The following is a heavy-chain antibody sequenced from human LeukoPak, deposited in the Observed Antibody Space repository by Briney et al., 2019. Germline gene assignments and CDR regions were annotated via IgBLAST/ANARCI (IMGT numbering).Heavy chain of an antibody. Sequence: ASVKVSCKVSGYTFTDYYMHWVQQAPGKGLEWMGLVDPEDGETIYAEKFQGRVTITAEQSTDTAYMELSSLRSGDTAVYYCVVVPAAIRNSVWFDPWGQGTLVTVSS. CDR2: VDPEDGET. V-gene: IGHV1-69-2*01. CDR3: VVVPAAIRNSVWFDP. D-gene: IGHD2-2*02. J-gene: IGHJ5*02. CDR1: GYTFTDYY.